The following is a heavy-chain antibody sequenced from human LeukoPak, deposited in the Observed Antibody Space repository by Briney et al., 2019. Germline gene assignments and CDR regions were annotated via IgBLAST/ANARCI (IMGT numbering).Heavy chain of an antibody. J-gene: IGHJ6*03. CDR1: GYTFTGYY. V-gene: IGHV1-2*02. CDR3: ARGVGDYGGFDYYYYYYMDV. CDR2: INPNSGGT. D-gene: IGHD4-17*01. Sequence: ASVKVSCKPSGYTFTGYYMHWVRQAPGQGLEWMEWINPNSGGTNYAQKFQGRVTMTRDTSISTAYMELSRLRSDDTAVYYCARGVGDYGGFDYYYYYYMDVWGKGTTVTVSS.